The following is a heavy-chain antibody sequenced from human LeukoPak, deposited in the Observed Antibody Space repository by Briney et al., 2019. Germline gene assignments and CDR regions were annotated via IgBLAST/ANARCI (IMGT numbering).Heavy chain of an antibody. V-gene: IGHV4-59*08. CDR3: ARHGGGYYDSSGYYFEYFQH. J-gene: IGHJ1*01. CDR1: GGSISSYY. CDR2: IYYSGST. Sequence: SETLSLPCTVSGGSISSYYWSWIRQPPGKGLEWIGYIYYSGSTNYNPSLKSRVTISVDTSKNQFSLKLSSVTAADTAVYYCARHGGGYYDSSGYYFEYFQHWGQGTLVTVSS. D-gene: IGHD3-22*01.